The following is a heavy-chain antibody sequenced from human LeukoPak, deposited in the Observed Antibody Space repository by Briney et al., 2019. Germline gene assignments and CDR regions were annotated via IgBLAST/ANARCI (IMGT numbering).Heavy chain of an antibody. CDR2: ISSSSSYI. J-gene: IGHJ4*02. V-gene: IGHV3-21*01. CDR3: ARDTSAVRVDY. D-gene: IGHD3-16*01. Sequence: GGSLRLSCAASGFTFSSYSMNRVRQAPGKGLEWVSSISSSSSYIYYADSVKGRFTISRDNAKNSLYLQMNSLRAEDTAVYYCARDTSAVRVDYWGQGTLVTVSS. CDR1: GFTFSSYS.